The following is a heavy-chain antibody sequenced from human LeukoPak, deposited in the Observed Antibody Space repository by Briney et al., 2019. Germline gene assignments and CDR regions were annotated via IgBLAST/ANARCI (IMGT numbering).Heavy chain of an antibody. CDR2: INHSGSI. D-gene: IGHD1-14*01. CDR1: GGSFSGYY. Sequence: SETLSLTCVVYGGSFSGYYWSWIRQPPRKGLEWIGEINHSGSINYNPSLKSRVTISVDTSKNQFSLKLSSVTAADTAVYYCARGSADHRGFDYWGQGTLVTVSS. V-gene: IGHV4-34*01. CDR3: ARGSADHRGFDY. J-gene: IGHJ4*02.